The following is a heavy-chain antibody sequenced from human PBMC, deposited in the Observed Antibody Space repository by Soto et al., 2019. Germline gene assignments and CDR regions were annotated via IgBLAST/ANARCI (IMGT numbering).Heavy chain of an antibody. CDR3: ARLGH. J-gene: IGHJ4*02. V-gene: IGHV4-39*01. CDR2: IYYSGST. CDR1: GGSISSSSYY. Sequence: SETLSLTCTVSGGSISSSSYYWGWIRQPPGKGLEWIGSIYYSGSTYYNPSLKSRVTISVDTSKNQFSLKLSSLTAADTAVYYCARLGHWGQGTLVTVSS.